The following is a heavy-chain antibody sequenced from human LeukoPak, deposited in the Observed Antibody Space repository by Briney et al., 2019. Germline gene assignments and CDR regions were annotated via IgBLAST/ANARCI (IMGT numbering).Heavy chain of an antibody. D-gene: IGHD1-26*01. CDR1: GGSISSYY. J-gene: IGHJ4*01. V-gene: IGHV4-4*07. CDR3: ARDQGARPLYYFDY. Sequence: PSETLSLTCTVSGGSISSYYWSWIRQPAGKGLEWIGRIYASGGTNYNPSLKSRVTMSVDTSKNQFSLKLSSVAAADTAVYYCARDQGARPLYYFDYWGQGTLVTVSS. CDR2: IYASGGT.